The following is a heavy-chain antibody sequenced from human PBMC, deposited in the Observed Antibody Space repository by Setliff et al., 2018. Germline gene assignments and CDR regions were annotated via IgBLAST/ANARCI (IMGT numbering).Heavy chain of an antibody. D-gene: IGHD2-2*01. V-gene: IGHV1-46*03. CDR1: GYTFIDYG. J-gene: IGHJ4*02. CDR2: INPNGDRT. CDR3: ARSTSWFSTNY. Sequence: GASVKVTCKASGYTFIDYGMSWVRQAPGQSLEWMGWINPNGDRTTYAQKFQGRVTMTRDTSTSTVYMELSSLRSEDTAVYYCARSTSWFSTNYWGQGTPVTVSS.